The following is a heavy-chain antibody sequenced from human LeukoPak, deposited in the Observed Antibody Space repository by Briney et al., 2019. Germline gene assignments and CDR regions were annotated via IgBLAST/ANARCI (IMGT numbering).Heavy chain of an antibody. CDR3: AGHSSVARGLFDP. V-gene: IGHV4-59*08. D-gene: IGHD2-2*01. CDR1: GGSISSYY. CDR2: IYYSGST. J-gene: IGHJ5*02. Sequence: SETLSLTCTLSGGSISSYYCSWIRPPPEKGLEWIGYIYYSGSTKYNPSLKSRVTISVDTSKNQFSLKLSSVAAADTAVYYCAGHSSVARGLFDPWGQGTLVTVSS.